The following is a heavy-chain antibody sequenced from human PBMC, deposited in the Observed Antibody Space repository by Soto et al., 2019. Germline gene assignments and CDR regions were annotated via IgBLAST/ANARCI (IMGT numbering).Heavy chain of an antibody. CDR3: AQRRGETSAYIWSDP. D-gene: IGHD2-21*01. Sequence: PTLVDTTQTLALTCPLSGFSLSYSGVGMGWIRQPPGKALEWLALISWNDDKRYSPSLRSRLTITEDTSKKQVVLRMTNMDPVETRTYCCAQRRGETSAYIWSDPLGQGTLVTVS. CDR1: GFSLSYSGVG. J-gene: IGHJ5*02. CDR2: ISWNDDK. V-gene: IGHV2-5*01.